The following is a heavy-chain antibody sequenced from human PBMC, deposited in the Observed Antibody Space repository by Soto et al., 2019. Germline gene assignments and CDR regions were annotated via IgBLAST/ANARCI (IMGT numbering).Heavy chain of an antibody. CDR1: GGSISSGGYY. CDR2: IYYSGST. J-gene: IGHJ6*02. CDR3: SRASIAARDSSYYYYGMDV. V-gene: IGHV4-31*01. D-gene: IGHD6-6*01. Sequence: PSETLSLTCTVSGGSISSGGYYWSWIRQHPGKGLEWIGYIYYSGSTYYNTSLKSQVTISVDTSKNLFSLKLSSVTAADTAVYYCSRASIAARDSSYYYYGMDVWGQGTTVTVSS.